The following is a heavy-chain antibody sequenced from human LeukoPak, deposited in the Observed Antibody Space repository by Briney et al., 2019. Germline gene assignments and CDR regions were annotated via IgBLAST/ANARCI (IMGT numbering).Heavy chain of an antibody. Sequence: GRSLRLSCAASGFTFSDYGIHWVRQAPGKGLQWVAIIWYDGSNQYYADSVKGRFTISRDNSENTLYLQMNSLRVEDTAVYYCARFVESGYGFAGSLGTFRYYYNGMDVWGQGTTVTVSS. CDR2: IWYDGSNQ. CDR3: ARFVESGYGFAGSLGTFRYYYNGMDV. D-gene: IGHD5-12*01. CDR1: GFTFSDYG. J-gene: IGHJ6*02. V-gene: IGHV3-33*01.